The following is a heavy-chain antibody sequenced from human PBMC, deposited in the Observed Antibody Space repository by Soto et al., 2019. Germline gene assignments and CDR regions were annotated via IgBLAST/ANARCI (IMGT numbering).Heavy chain of an antibody. CDR1: GGLFSSYA. CDR3: ARGGSGYVLFDEF. CDR2: IIPVFDTV. Sequence: QEQLVQSGGEVKKPGSSVKVSCKDTGGLFSSYAVSWVRQAPGQGLEWMGGIIPVFDTVYYAEKFQGRVTITADESTNTAYMELSSLRSEYTAMYYCARGGSGYVLFDEFWGQGTLVTVSS. V-gene: IGHV1-69*01. J-gene: IGHJ4*02. D-gene: IGHD3-22*01.